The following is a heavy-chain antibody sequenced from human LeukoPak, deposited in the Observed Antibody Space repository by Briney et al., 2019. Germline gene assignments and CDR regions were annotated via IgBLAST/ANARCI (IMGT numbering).Heavy chain of an antibody. D-gene: IGHD5-12*01. J-gene: IGHJ4*02. Sequence: PGRSLRLSCAASGFTFDDYSMHWVRQAPGKGLEWVSGISWNSGSAGYVDSVKGRFTISRDSAKNSLYLQMNSLRTEDTALYYCAKDRTYSAYAALDYWGQRTLVTVSS. CDR2: ISWNSGSA. CDR1: GFTFDDYS. CDR3: AKDRTYSAYAALDY. V-gene: IGHV3-9*01.